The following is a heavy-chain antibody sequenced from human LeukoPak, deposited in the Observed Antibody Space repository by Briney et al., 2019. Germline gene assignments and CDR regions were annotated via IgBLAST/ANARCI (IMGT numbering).Heavy chain of an antibody. CDR2: ISVSGGDT. CDR3: AKGTDPLGSFGY. J-gene: IGHJ4*02. Sequence: GGSLRLSCAASGFTFSSYAMSWVRQAPGKGLDWVSAISVSGGDTYYADSVKGRFTISRDNSKNTLYLQMNSLRAEDTAVYYCAKGTDPLGSFGYWGQGTLVTVSS. CDR1: GFTFSSYA. V-gene: IGHV3-23*01. D-gene: IGHD7-27*01.